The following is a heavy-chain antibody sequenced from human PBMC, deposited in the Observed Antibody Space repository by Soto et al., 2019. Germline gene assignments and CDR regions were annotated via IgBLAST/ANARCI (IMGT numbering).Heavy chain of an antibody. CDR2: ISANNGHT. Sequence: ASVKVSCKASGYTFTNYGISWVRQAPGQGLERMGWISANNGHTKYAQKVQGRVTMTTDTSTSTAYMELRSLRSDDTAVFYCARSPAATGTSWFDPWGQGPLVTVSS. J-gene: IGHJ5*02. CDR3: ARSPAATGTSWFDP. V-gene: IGHV1-18*04. D-gene: IGHD6-13*01. CDR1: GYTFTNYG.